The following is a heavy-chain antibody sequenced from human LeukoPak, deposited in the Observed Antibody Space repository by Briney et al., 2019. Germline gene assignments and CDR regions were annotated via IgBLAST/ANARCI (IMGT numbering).Heavy chain of an antibody. CDR2: INSHSGGT. Sequence: ASVKVSCTASGYTFTVYYIHWVRQAPGQGLEWMGWINSHSGGTNTPRKFQGRVTITRDTSISTGYMELSRLTSDDTAVYYCAKRPRGNYLDPFDYWGQGTLVTVSS. V-gene: IGHV1-2*02. D-gene: IGHD3-10*01. CDR3: AKRPRGNYLDPFDY. CDR1: GYTFTVYY. J-gene: IGHJ4*02.